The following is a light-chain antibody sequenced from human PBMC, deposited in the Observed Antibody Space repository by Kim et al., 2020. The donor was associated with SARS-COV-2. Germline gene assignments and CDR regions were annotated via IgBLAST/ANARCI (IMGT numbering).Light chain of an antibody. Sequence: ASVGDRVTITCRASQGIANYLAWYQQKPGRVPKLLFYAASTSQSGVPSRFSASGSGTDFTLTISGLQPEDVATYYCQKYTSTPWTCGQGTKVDIK. CDR2: AAS. V-gene: IGKV1-27*01. J-gene: IGKJ1*01. CDR3: QKYTSTPWT. CDR1: QGIANY.